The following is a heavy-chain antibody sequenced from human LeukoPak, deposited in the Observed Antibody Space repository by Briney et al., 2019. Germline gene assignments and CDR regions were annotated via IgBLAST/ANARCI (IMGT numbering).Heavy chain of an antibody. D-gene: IGHD3-3*01. V-gene: IGHV4-38-2*02. CDR3: ASSRRKVTIFGVVMYAFDI. Sequence: SEALSLTCTVSGYSISSGYYWGWIRQPPGKGLEWIGSIYYSGSTYYNPSLKSRVTISVDTSKNQFSLKLSSVTAADTAVYYCASSRRKVTIFGVVMYAFDIWGQGTMVTVSS. J-gene: IGHJ3*02. CDR2: IYYSGST. CDR1: GYSISSGYY.